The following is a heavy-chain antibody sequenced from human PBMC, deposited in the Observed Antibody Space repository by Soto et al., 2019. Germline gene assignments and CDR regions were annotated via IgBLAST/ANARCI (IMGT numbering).Heavy chain of an antibody. J-gene: IGHJ3*02. CDR2: ISYDGSNK. CDR1: GFTFSSYA. D-gene: IGHD5-12*01. CDR3: ASDSGYDVDAFDI. V-gene: IGHV3-30-3*01. Sequence: PGGSLRLSCAASGFTFSSYAMHWVRQAPGKGLEWVAVISYDGSNKYYADSVKGRFTISRDNSKNTLYLQMNSLRAEDTAVYYCASDSGYDVDAFDIWGQGTMVTV.